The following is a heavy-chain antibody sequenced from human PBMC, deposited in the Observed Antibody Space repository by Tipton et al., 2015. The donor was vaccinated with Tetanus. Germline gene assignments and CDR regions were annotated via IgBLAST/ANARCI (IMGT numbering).Heavy chain of an antibody. D-gene: IGHD6-19*01. Sequence: SLRLSCTTSGFRFDTYAMFWVRQIPGKGLEWISGISWNSDHIGYAGSVKGRFTTSRDNAKNSLYLQMNNLRVEDTALYYCAKDISSGWSGGVHWGQGTQVTVSS. CDR2: ISWNSDHI. CDR1: GFRFDTYA. CDR3: AKDISSGWSGGVH. J-gene: IGHJ4*02. V-gene: IGHV3-9*01.